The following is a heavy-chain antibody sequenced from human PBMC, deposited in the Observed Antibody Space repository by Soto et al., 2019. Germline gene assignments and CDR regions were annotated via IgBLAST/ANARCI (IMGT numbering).Heavy chain of an antibody. CDR1: GFTSSSYA. J-gene: IGHJ6*03. D-gene: IGHD3-9*01. V-gene: IGHV3-23*01. CDR3: ASSPGKYYDILTGYYKNYYYYYMDV. Sequence: PGGSLRLSCAASGFTSSSYAMSWVRQAPGKGLEWVSAISGSGGSTYYADSVKGRFTISRDNSKNTLYLQMNSLRAEDTAVYYCASSPGKYYDILTGYYKNYYYYYMDVWGKGTTVTVSS. CDR2: ISGSGGST.